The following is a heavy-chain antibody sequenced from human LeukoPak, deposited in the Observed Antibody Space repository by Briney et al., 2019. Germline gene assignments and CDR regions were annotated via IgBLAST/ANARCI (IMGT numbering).Heavy chain of an antibody. J-gene: IGHJ5*01. CDR1: GFTFSNYW. D-gene: IGHD1-14*01. CDR2: IKGDGSHT. CDR3: VRDWDHFDFDS. Sequence: GGSLRLSCAASGFTFSNYWMHWVRQAPGKGLVWVSRIKGDGSHTIYADSVKGRFTISRDNAKNTLYLRMKSLRDEDTAVYYCVRDWDHFDFDSWGQGTLVTVSS. V-gene: IGHV3-74*01.